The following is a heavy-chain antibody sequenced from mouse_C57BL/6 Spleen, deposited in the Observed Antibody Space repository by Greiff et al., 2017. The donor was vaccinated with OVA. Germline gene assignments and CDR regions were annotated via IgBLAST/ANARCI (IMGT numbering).Heavy chain of an antibody. CDR3: TRQLTGTYWFAY. D-gene: IGHD4-1*01. CDR2: IYPGNSDT. V-gene: IGHV1-5*01. J-gene: IGHJ3*01. Sequence: VQLQQSGTVLARPGASVKMSCKPSGYTFTSYWMHWVKQRPGQGLEWIGAIYPGNSDTSYNQKFKGKAKLTAVTSASTAYMELSSLTNEDSAVYYCTRQLTGTYWFAYWGQGTLVTVSA. CDR1: GYTFTSYW.